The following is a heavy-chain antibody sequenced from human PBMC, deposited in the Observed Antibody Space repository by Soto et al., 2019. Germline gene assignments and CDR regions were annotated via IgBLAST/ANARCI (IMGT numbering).Heavy chain of an antibody. V-gene: IGHV6-1*01. CDR3: ARDGSYISYGYNDYYYGMDV. J-gene: IGHJ6*02. D-gene: IGHD5-18*01. CDR2: TYYRSKWYN. Sequence: SQTLSLTCAISGDSVSSNSAAWNWIRQSPSRGLEWLGRTYYRSKWYNDYAVSVKSRITINPDTSKNQFSLQLNSVTPEDTAVYDCARDGSYISYGYNDYYYGMDVWGQGTTVTVSS. CDR1: GDSVSSNSAA.